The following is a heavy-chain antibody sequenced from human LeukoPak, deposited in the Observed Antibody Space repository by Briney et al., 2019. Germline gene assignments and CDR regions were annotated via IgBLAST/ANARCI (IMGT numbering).Heavy chain of an antibody. CDR1: GFTFSSYS. J-gene: IGHJ4*02. CDR2: ISSSSSYI. Sequence: PGGSLRLSCAASGFTFSSYSMNWVRQAPGKGLEWVSSISSSSSYIYYADSVKGRFTISRDNAKNSLYLQMNSLRAEDTAIYYCARDPGSSGWYLFDYWGQGVLVTVSS. CDR3: ARDPGSSGWYLFDY. V-gene: IGHV3-21*01. D-gene: IGHD6-19*01.